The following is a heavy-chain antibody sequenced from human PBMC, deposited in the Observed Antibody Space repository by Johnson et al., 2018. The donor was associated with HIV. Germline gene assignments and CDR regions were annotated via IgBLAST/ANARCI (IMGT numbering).Heavy chain of an antibody. J-gene: IGHJ3*02. Sequence: VQLVESGGGLKQPGGSLRLSCAASGFTFSSYDMHWVRQATGKGLEWVSTIGTAGDTYYPGSVKVRFTVSREDAKNSLYLQMNSLRAGDTALYYCARAVCRGGRCYSHDAFDIWGQGTMVTVSS. CDR1: GFTFSSYD. D-gene: IGHD2-15*01. V-gene: IGHV3-13*01. CDR3: ARAVCRGGRCYSHDAFDI. CDR2: IGTAGDT.